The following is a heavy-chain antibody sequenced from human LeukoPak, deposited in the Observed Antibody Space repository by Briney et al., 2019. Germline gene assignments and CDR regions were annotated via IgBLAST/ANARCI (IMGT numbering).Heavy chain of an antibody. CDR3: ASSPSTIFGVVIYLAFDI. CDR2: IYYSGST. J-gene: IGHJ3*02. V-gene: IGHV4-39*01. CDR1: GGSISSSSYY. D-gene: IGHD3-3*01. Sequence: SETLSLTCTVSGGSISSSSYYWGWIRQPPGKGLEWIGSIYYSGSTYYNPSLKSRVTISVDTSKNQFSLKLSSVTAAHTAVYYCASSPSTIFGVVIYLAFDIWGQGTMVTVSS.